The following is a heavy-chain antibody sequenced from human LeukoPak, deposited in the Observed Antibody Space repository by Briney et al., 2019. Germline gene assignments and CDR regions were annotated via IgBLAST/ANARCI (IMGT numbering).Heavy chain of an antibody. V-gene: IGHV4-4*07. J-gene: IGHJ4*02. CDR2: VYSSGST. D-gene: IGHD3/OR15-3a*01. CDR1: GXAISGYY. CDR3: ARVGSGYDFFDY. Sequence: SDTLSLTCTVSGXAISGYYWSWIRQPAGKGLEWLGRVYSSGSTKYNPSLESRVTMSVDTSKNQFSLKLNFVTAADTAVYYCARVGSGYDFFDYWGQGTLVTVSS.